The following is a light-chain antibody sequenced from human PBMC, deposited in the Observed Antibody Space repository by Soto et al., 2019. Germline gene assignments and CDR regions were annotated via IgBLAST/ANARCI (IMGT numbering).Light chain of an antibody. V-gene: IGLV2-14*01. CDR1: IRDIGAYNL. J-gene: IGLJ2*01. CDR2: EVR. CDR3: SSFTSRSSLI. Sequence: QSALTQPASVSGSPGQSITIFCAGTIRDIGAYNLVSWYQQHPGRAPQLIIYEVRNRPSGSSCRFSGSKSGNTASLTISGLPAEDEADYYWSSFTSRSSLIFGGGTKVTVL.